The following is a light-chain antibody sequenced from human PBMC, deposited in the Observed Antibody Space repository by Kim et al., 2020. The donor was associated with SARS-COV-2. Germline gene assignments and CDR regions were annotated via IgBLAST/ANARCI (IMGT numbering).Light chain of an antibody. CDR3: CSYAGISDVG. Sequence: QSALTQPASVSGSPGQSITISCTGTSSDVGSYNLVSWYQQQPGKAPKLMIYEVTKRPSGPSNRFSGSKSGNTASLTISGLQAEDEADYYCCSYAGISDVGFGGGTQLTVL. CDR1: SSDVGSYNL. J-gene: IGLJ2*01. CDR2: EVT. V-gene: IGLV2-23*02.